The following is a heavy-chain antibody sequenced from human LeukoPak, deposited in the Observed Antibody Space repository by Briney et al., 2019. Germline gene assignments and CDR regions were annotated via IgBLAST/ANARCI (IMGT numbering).Heavy chain of an antibody. CDR2: IYTSGST. CDR1: GYSISSGYY. V-gene: IGHV4-61*02. D-gene: IGHD1-1*01. Sequence: PSETLSLTCTVSGYSISSGYYWGWIRQPAGKGLEWIGRIYTSGSTNYNPSLKSRVTIPVDTSKNQFSLKLSSVTAADTAVYYCARARRWNAAVEGWWFDPWGQGTLVTVSS. J-gene: IGHJ5*02. CDR3: ARARRWNAAVEGWWFDP.